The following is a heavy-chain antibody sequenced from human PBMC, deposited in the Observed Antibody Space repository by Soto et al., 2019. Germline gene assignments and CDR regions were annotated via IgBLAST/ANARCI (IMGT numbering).Heavy chain of an antibody. D-gene: IGHD4-17*01. J-gene: IGHJ3*02. CDR3: AREGATVVTPHDAFDI. Sequence: ASVKVSCKASGYTFTSYDINWVRQATGQGPEYMGRMNPILGITNYAQKFQGRVTITADKSTSTAYMELSSLRSEDTAVYYCAREGATVVTPHDAFDIWGQGTMVTVSS. V-gene: IGHV1-69*04. CDR2: MNPILGIT. CDR1: GYTFTSYD.